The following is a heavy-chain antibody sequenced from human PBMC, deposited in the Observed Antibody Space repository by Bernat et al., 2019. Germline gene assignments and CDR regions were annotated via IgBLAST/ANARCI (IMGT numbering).Heavy chain of an antibody. Sequence: EVQLVQSGAEVKKPGATVKISCKVSGYTFTDYYMHWVQQAPGKGLEWMGLVDPEDGETIYTEKFQGRVTIPADTSTDTAYMELSSLRSEDTAVYYCATLGYCSSTSCYESFDYWGQGTLVTVSS. J-gene: IGHJ4*02. CDR2: VDPEDGET. CDR3: ATLGYCSSTSCYESFDY. V-gene: IGHV1-69-2*01. CDR1: GYTFTDYY. D-gene: IGHD2-2*01.